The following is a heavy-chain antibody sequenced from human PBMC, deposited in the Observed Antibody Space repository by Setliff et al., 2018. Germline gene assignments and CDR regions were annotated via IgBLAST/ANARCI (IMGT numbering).Heavy chain of an antibody. D-gene: IGHD1-26*01. J-gene: IGHJ1*01. CDR2: MNPNSGNT. Sequence: GASVKVSCKASGYTFTSYDINWVRQATGQGLEWMGWMNPNSGNTGYAQKFQGRVTMTEDTSTDTAYMELSSLRSEDTAVYYCATRGDSGSYYAAEYFQHWGQGTLVTVSS. V-gene: IGHV1-8*02. CDR1: GYTFTSYD. CDR3: ATRGDSGSYYAAEYFQH.